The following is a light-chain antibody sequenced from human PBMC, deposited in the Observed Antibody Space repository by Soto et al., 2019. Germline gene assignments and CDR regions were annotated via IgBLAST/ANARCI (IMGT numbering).Light chain of an antibody. Sequence: EIVMTQSPATLSVSPGERATLSCRASQSVSSNLAWYQQRPGQAPSLLIYGTSTRATGIPARFSGSGSGTGFPLTISCRLSEDFAAFYCQQRRHWPLITIGQGTRLEIK. V-gene: IGKV3-15*01. J-gene: IGKJ5*01. CDR2: GTS. CDR1: QSVSSN. CDR3: QQRRHWPLIT.